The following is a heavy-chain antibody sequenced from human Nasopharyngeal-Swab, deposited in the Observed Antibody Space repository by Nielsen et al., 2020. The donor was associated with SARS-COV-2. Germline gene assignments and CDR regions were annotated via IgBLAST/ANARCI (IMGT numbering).Heavy chain of an antibody. J-gene: IGHJ4*02. Sequence: GGSLRLSCAASGFTFSSYAMSWVRQAPGKGLEWVSSISGSGGGTYYGDSVKGRFTISRDNSKNTVYLQMNSLRAEDTALYYCAKVTGRIDPFDSWGQGTLVTVSS. CDR2: ISGSGGGT. D-gene: IGHD2-15*01. CDR1: GFTFSSYA. V-gene: IGHV3-23*01. CDR3: AKVTGRIDPFDS.